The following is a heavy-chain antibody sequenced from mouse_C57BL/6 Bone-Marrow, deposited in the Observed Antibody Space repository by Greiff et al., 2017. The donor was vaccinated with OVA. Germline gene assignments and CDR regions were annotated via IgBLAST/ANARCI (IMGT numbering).Heavy chain of an antibody. Sequence: VQLQQSVAELVRPGASVKLSCTASGFNIKNTYMHWVKQRPEQGLEWIGRIDPANGNTKYAPKFQGKATITADTPSNTAYLQLSSLTSEDTAIYYCARTNYGSSSLTGREAMDYWGQGTSVTVSS. V-gene: IGHV14-3*01. D-gene: IGHD1-1*01. CDR3: ARTNYGSSSLTGREAMDY. J-gene: IGHJ4*01. CDR2: IDPANGNT. CDR1: GFNIKNTY.